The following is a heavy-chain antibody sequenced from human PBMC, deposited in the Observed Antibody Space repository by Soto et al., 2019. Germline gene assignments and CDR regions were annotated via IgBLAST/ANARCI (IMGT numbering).Heavy chain of an antibody. Sequence: PGGSLRLSCSASGFTFSSYAMHWVRQAPGKGLEYVSAISSNGGSTYYADPVKGGFTISRDNSKNTLYLQMSSLRAEDTAVYYCVKDSVYGSGSYLFFDYWGQGTLVTVSS. V-gene: IGHV3-64D*08. CDR2: ISSNGGST. J-gene: IGHJ4*02. D-gene: IGHD3-10*01. CDR3: VKDSVYGSGSYLFFDY. CDR1: GFTFSSYA.